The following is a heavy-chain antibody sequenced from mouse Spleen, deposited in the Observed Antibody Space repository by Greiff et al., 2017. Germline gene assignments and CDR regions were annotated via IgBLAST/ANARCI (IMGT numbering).Heavy chain of an antibody. CDR3: ARAGALGRFFDY. Sequence: EVQLVESEGGLVQPGSSMKLSCTASGFTFSDYYMAWVRQVPEKGLEWVANINYDGSSTYYLDSLKSRFIISRDNAKNILYLQMSSLKSEDTATYYCARAGALGRFFDYWGQGTTLTVSS. CDR2: INYDGSST. CDR1: GFTFSDYY. J-gene: IGHJ2*01. D-gene: IGHD4-1*01. V-gene: IGHV5-16*01.